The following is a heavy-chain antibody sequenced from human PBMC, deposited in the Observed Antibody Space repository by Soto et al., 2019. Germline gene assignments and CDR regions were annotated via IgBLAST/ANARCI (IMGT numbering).Heavy chain of an antibody. CDR3: ATTYYYGSGSYTPYNWFDP. V-gene: IGHV1-24*01. CDR1: GYTLTELS. D-gene: IGHD3-10*01. Sequence: ASVKVSCKVSGYTLTELSMHWVRQAPGKGLEWMGGFDPEDGETIYAQKFQGRVTMTEDTSTDTAYMELSSLRSEDTAVYYCATTYYYGSGSYTPYNWFDPWGQGTLVTVSS. J-gene: IGHJ5*02. CDR2: FDPEDGET.